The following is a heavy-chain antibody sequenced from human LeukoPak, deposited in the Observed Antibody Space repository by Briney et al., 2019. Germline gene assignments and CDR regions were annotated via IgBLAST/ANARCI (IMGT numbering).Heavy chain of an antibody. J-gene: IGHJ3*02. D-gene: IGHD6-13*01. CDR3: ARDRGTAGAFDI. V-gene: IGHV1-69*05. Sequence: SEKVSCKASGGTFSSYAISWVRQAPGQGLEWMGRIIPIFGTANYAQKFQGRVTITTDESTSTAYMELSSLRSEDTAVYYCARDRGTAGAFDIWGQGTMVTVSS. CDR2: IIPIFGTA. CDR1: GGTFSSYA.